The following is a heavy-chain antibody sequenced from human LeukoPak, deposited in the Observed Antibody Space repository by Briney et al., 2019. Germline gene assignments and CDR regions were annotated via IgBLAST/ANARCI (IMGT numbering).Heavy chain of an antibody. J-gene: IGHJ3*02. CDR1: GFAFGSEA. V-gene: IGHV3-23*01. CDR3: ARDRATWRPGGAFDI. Sequence: PGGSLRLSCAVSGFAFGSEAMSWVRQSPARGLEWVASISPGGGTTYYADYVKGRFTISRDNSKNTLYLQMNSLRAEDTAVYYCARDRATWRPGGAFDIWGQGTMVTVSS. CDR2: ISPGGGTT. D-gene: IGHD1-26*01.